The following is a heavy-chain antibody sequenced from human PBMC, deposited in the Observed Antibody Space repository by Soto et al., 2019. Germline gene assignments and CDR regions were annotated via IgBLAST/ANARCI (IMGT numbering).Heavy chain of an antibody. D-gene: IGHD5-12*01. J-gene: IGHJ5*02. V-gene: IGHV4-34*01. CDR2: INHSEST. CDR1: GGSFSGYY. Sequence: QVQLQQWGAGLLKPSETLSLTCAVYGGSFSGYYWSWIRQPPGKGLEWIGEINHSESTNYNPSLKSRVTISVDTSKNQFSLKLSSVTAADTAVYYCARGLDSGYDYVFEWFDPWGQGTLVTVSS. CDR3: ARGLDSGYDYVFEWFDP.